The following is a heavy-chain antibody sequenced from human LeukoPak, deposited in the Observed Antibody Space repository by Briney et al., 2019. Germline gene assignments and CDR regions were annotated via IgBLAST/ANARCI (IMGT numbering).Heavy chain of an antibody. CDR3: ARDQGDYVWGSYRPTPFDY. D-gene: IGHD3-16*02. J-gene: IGHJ4*02. V-gene: IGHV3-48*01. CDR2: ISSSSSTI. CDR1: GFTFSSYS. Sequence: GGSLRLSCAASGFTFSSYSMNWVRQAPGKGLEWGSYISSSSSTIYYADSVKGRFTISRDNAKNSLYLQMNSLRAEDTAVYYCARDQGDYVWGSYRPTPFDYWGQGTLVTVSS.